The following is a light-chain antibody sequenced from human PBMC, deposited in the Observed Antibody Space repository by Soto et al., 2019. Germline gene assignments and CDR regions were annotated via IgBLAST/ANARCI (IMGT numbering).Light chain of an antibody. V-gene: IGKV4-1*01. CDR3: QQYYSTPCT. Sequence: DIVMTQSPDSLAVSLGERATINCKSSRSVLYSSNNKNYLAWYQQKPGQPPKLLIYWASTRESGVPDRFSGSGSGTDFTLTISSXQAEDVAVYYCQQYYSTPCTFSQGTKVDIK. CDR1: RSVLYSSNNKNY. J-gene: IGKJ1*01. CDR2: WAS.